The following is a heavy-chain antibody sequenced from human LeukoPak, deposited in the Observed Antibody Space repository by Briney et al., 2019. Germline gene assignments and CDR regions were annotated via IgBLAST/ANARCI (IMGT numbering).Heavy chain of an antibody. Sequence: SETLSLTCTVSGGSISSSGYYWGWIRQPPGKGLEWIGSIYYSGSTNYNPSLKSRVTISVDTSKNQFSLKLSSVTAADTAVYYCAREHMVRGVIITNWFDPWGQGTLVTVSS. CDR1: GGSISSSGYY. CDR2: IYYSGST. J-gene: IGHJ5*02. CDR3: AREHMVRGVIITNWFDP. V-gene: IGHV4-39*07. D-gene: IGHD3-10*01.